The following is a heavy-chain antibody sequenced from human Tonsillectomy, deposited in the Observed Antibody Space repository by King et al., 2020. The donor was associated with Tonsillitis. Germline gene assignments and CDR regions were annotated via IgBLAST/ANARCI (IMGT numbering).Heavy chain of an antibody. J-gene: IGHJ6*03. CDR1: GGSISSYY. Sequence: VQLQESGPGLVKPSETLSLTCTVSGGSISSYYWSWIRQPAGKGLEWIGRIYTSGSTNYNPSLKSRVTMSVDTSKNQFSLKLSSVTAADTAVYYCARGEVSHDFWSGHLYYMDVWGKGTTVTVSS. CDR2: IYTSGST. V-gene: IGHV4-4*07. CDR3: ARGEVSHDFWSGHLYYMDV. D-gene: IGHD3-3*01.